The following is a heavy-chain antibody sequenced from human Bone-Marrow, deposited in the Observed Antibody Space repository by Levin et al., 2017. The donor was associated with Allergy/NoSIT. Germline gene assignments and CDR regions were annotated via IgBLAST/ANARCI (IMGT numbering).Heavy chain of an antibody. Sequence: HPGGSLRLSCKASAFTFSNYGMQWVRQAPGKGLEWVAVIWFDGRKEFYGDSVKGRFFISRDNSKNTLYLQMNSLRVEDTAVYFCARDPGIFWTGLRGENLAFDMWGQGTMVTVSS. J-gene: IGHJ3*02. CDR3: ARDPGIFWTGLRGENLAFDM. CDR2: IWFDGRKE. CDR1: AFTFSNYG. V-gene: IGHV3-33*01. D-gene: IGHD3/OR15-3a*01.